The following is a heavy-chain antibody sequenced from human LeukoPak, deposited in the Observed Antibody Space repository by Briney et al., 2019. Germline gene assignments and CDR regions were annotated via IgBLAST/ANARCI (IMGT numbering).Heavy chain of an antibody. CDR1: GFTFSSYG. CDR2: ISYDGSNK. D-gene: IGHD2-2*01. J-gene: IGHJ6*02. CDR3: AKDPEDCSSTSCYYYYYYGMDV. Sequence: GGSLRLSCAASGFTFSSYGMHWVRQAQGKGLEWVAVISYDGSNKYYADSVKGRFTISRDNSKNRLYLQMNSLRGEDTAVYYCAKDPEDCSSTSCYYYYYYGMDVWGQGTTVTVSS. V-gene: IGHV3-30*18.